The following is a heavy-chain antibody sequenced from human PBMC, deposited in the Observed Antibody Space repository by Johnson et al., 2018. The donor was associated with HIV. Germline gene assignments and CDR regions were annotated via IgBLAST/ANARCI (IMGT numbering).Heavy chain of an antibody. D-gene: IGHD6-19*01. CDR1: GFRFSNAW. V-gene: IGHV3-11*06. J-gene: IGHJ3*01. Sequence: QVQLVESGGGLVKPGGSLRLSCTASGFRFSNAWMGWIRQAPGKGLEWVSSIGSGGSTGYADSVKGRFTISRDNAKNSLYLHMKSLRPEDTSIYYCAKDDNLGVWYSDAFDVWGQGTVVTVSS. CDR3: AKDDNLGVWYSDAFDV. CDR2: IGSGGST.